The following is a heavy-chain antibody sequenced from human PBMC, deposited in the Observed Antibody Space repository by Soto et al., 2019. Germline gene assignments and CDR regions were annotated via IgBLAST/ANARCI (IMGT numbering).Heavy chain of an antibody. D-gene: IGHD2-2*01. CDR2: IYYSGST. Sequence: PSDTLSLTCTVSGGSISSGGYYWSWIRQHPGKGLEWIGYIYYSGSTYYNPSLKSRVTISVDTSKNQFSLKLSSVTAADTAVYYCARVGLPYLSTHGEFDYWGQGTLVTVSS. J-gene: IGHJ4*02. V-gene: IGHV4-31*03. CDR1: GGSISSGGYY. CDR3: ARVGLPYLSTHGEFDY.